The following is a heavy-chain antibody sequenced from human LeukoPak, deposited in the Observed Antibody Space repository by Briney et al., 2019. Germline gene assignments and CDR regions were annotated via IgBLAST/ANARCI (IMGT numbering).Heavy chain of an antibody. CDR2: ISYDGNNQ. V-gene: IGHV3-30*18. CDR1: GFTFTSYG. J-gene: IGHJ4*02. CDR3: AKGFTVYYFDY. Sequence: GGSLRLSCAASGFTFTSYGIHWVRQAPGKGLEWVAVISYDGNNQYYADSVKGRFTISRDNSKNTLYLQMNSLRAEDTAVYYCAKGFTVYYFDYWGQGTLVTVSS.